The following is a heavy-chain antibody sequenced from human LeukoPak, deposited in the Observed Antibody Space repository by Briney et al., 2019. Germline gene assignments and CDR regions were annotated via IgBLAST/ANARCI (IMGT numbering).Heavy chain of an antibody. Sequence: ASVKVSCKASGGTFSSYAISWVRQAPGQGLEWMGRIIPIFGIANYAQKFQGRVTITAGKSTSTAYMELSSLRSEDTAVYYCARGEGIAARPNWFDPWGQGTLVTVSS. D-gene: IGHD6-6*01. CDR1: GGTFSSYA. CDR3: ARGEGIAARPNWFDP. J-gene: IGHJ5*02. CDR2: IIPIFGIA. V-gene: IGHV1-69*04.